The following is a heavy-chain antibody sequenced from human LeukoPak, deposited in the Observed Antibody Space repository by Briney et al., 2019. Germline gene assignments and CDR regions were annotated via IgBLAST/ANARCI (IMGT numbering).Heavy chain of an antibody. CDR1: GFTFSSYG. D-gene: IGHD6-13*01. CDR3: AKGRGLYSSSWYTH. V-gene: IGHV3-30*18. CDR2: ISYDGSNK. Sequence: GGSLRLTCAASGFTFSSYGMHWVRQAPVKGLEWVAVISYDGSNKYYADSVKGRFTISRDNSKNTLYLQMNSLRAEDTAVYYCAKGRGLYSSSWYTHWGQGTLVTVSS. J-gene: IGHJ4*02.